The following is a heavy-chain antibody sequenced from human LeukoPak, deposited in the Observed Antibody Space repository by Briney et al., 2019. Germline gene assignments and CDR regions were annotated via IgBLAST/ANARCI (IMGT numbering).Heavy chain of an antibody. Sequence: GASVKVSCKASGGTFSSYAISWVRQAPGQGLEWMGGIIPIFGTANYAQKFQGRVTITTDESTSTAYMELSSLRSEDTAVYYCARGRGDIVVVPAAIRDDYYYYFMDVWGKGTTVTVSS. CDR2: IIPIFGTA. CDR3: ARGRGDIVVVPAAIRDDYYYYFMDV. D-gene: IGHD2-2*01. J-gene: IGHJ6*03. V-gene: IGHV1-69*05. CDR1: GGTFSSYA.